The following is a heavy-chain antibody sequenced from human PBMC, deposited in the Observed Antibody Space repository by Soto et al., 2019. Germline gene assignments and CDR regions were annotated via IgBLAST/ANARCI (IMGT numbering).Heavy chain of an antibody. CDR3: ARVAREQAVAGSFDY. D-gene: IGHD6-19*01. CDR2: INPSAGST. J-gene: IGHJ4*02. V-gene: IGHV1-46*03. CDR1: GYTFTSCY. Sequence: QVQLVQSGAEVKKPGASVKVSCKASGYTFTSCYMHWVRQAPGQGLEWMGIINPSAGSTSYPQKFQGRVTITRDTSTRTVYIELGSLRSEDTAVYYCARVAREQAVAGSFDYWGQGTLVTVSS.